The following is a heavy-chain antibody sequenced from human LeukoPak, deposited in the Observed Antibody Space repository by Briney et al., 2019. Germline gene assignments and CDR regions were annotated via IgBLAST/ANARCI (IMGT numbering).Heavy chain of an antibody. V-gene: IGHV3-23*01. Sequence: GGSLRLSCAASGFTFSSYAMSWVRQAPGKGLEWVSAITGSGGSTYYADSVKGRFTISRDNSKNTLYLQMNSLRAEGTAVYYCARDSDSSNWYNWFDPWGQGTLVTVSS. J-gene: IGHJ5*02. CDR3: ARDSDSSNWYNWFDP. CDR1: GFTFSSYA. CDR2: ITGSGGST. D-gene: IGHD6-13*01.